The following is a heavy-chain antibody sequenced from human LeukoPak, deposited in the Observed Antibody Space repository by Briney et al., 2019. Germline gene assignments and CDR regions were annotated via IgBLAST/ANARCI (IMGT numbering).Heavy chain of an antibody. D-gene: IGHD1-1*01. CDR2: INPSGRSA. J-gene: IGHJ5*02. V-gene: IGHV1-46*02. CDR3: ARDSVELERRNWFDP. CDR1: PYTFNKYY. Sequence: GASVKLSCKASPYTFNKYYIHWVRQAPGQGLEWMGVINPSGRSASYAQRFRGRVTMTRDTSASTVYMDLSSLTSDDTAVYYCARDSVELERRNWFDPWGQGTLVTVSS.